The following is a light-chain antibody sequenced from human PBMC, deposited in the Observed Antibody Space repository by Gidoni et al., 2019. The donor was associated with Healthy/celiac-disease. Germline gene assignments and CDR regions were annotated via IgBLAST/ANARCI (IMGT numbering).Light chain of an antibody. Sequence: EIVLTQSPATLSLSPGERATLSCRASQSVSSYLAWYQQKPGQAPRLLIYDASNRATGIPARFSGSGYGTDFTLTISSLEPEDFAVYYCQQRRKWPPMYTFGQGTKLEIK. CDR3: QQRRKWPPMYT. CDR1: QSVSSY. CDR2: DAS. V-gene: IGKV3-11*01. J-gene: IGKJ2*01.